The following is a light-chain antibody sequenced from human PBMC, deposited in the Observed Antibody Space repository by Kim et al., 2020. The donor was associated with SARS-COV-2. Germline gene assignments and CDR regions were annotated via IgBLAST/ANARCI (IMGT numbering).Light chain of an antibody. Sequence: SYELTQPPSVSVAPGKTARITCGGNNIGSKSVHWYQQKPGQAPVLVIYYDSDRPSGIPERFSGSNSGNTATLTISRVEAGDEADYYCQVGDSSIDHWVFG. V-gene: IGLV3-21*04. CDR2: YDS. J-gene: IGLJ3*02. CDR3: QVGDSSIDHWV. CDR1: NIGSKS.